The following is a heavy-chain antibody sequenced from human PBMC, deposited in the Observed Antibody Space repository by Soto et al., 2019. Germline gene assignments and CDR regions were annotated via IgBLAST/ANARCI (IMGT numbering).Heavy chain of an antibody. D-gene: IGHD6-25*01. CDR3: TKGSRGYTNYFFDS. CDR2: ISGSGASS. Sequence: GGSLRLSCAASGFPFSGYAMNWVRQPPGKGLEWVSTISGSGASSFFADSVRGRFVISRDNSQNTVFLQMSNLRAEDTAMYYCTKGSRGYTNYFFDSWGLGTLVTVSS. V-gene: IGHV3-23*01. J-gene: IGHJ4*02. CDR1: GFPFSGYA.